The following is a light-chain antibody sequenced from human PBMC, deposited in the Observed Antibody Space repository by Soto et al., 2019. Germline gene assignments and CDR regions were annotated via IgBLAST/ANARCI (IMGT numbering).Light chain of an antibody. CDR1: SSDVGGYNY. CDR3: CSYAGRYSYV. CDR2: DVN. J-gene: IGLJ1*01. Sequence: QSALTQPRSVSGSPGQSVTISCTGTSSDVGGYNYVSWYQQHPGKAPKLMIYDVNKRPSGVPDRFSGSKSGNMASLTISGLQAEDEADYYCCSYAGRYSYVFGTGTKVTVL. V-gene: IGLV2-11*01.